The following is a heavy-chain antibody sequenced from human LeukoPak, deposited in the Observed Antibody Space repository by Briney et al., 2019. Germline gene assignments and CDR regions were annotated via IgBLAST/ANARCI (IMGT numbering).Heavy chain of an antibody. CDR3: ASLGSYYYDSSGHSDY. D-gene: IGHD3-22*01. J-gene: IGHJ4*02. CDR1: GYTFTGYY. CDR2: INPNSGGT. Sequence: ASVKVSCKASGYTFTGYYMHWVRQAPGQGLEWMGWINPNSGGTNYAQKFQGRVTMTRDTSISTAYMELSRLRSDDTAVYYCASLGSYYYDSSGHSDYWGQGTLVTVSS. V-gene: IGHV1-2*02.